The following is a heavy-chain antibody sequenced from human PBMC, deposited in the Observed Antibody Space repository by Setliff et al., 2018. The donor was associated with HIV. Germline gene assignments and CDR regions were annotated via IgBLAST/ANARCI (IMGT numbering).Heavy chain of an antibody. Sequence: GASVKVSCKAFGYTFTSYFLHWVRQAPGQGLEWMGWISAYNGNTNYAQKLQGRVTMTTDTSTSTAYMELSSLRSEDTAVYYCARDYYYDSGGYRYLDYWGQGTLVTVSS. J-gene: IGHJ4*02. CDR1: GYTFTSYF. D-gene: IGHD3-22*01. CDR3: ARDYYYDSGGYRYLDY. V-gene: IGHV1-18*01. CDR2: ISAYNGNT.